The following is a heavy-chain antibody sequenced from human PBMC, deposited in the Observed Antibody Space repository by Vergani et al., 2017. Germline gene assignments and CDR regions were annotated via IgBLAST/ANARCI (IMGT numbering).Heavy chain of an antibody. D-gene: IGHD3-22*01. V-gene: IGHV3-66*02. CDR2: IYSGGST. J-gene: IGHJ6*02. Sequence: EVQLVESGGGLVQPGGSLRLSCAASGFTFISNYMSWVRQPPGKGLEWVSVIYSGGSTYYADSVKGRFTISRDNSKNTLYLQMNSLRAEDTAVYYCASSDSSGYYFNYYYYGMDVWGQGTTVTVYS. CDR1: GFTFISNY. CDR3: ASSDSSGYYFNYYYYGMDV.